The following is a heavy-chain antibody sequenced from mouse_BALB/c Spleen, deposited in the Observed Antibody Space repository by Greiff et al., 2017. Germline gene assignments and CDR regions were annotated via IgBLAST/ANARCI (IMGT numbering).Heavy chain of an antibody. Sequence: VQLKESGPGLVKPSQSLSLTCTVTGYSITSDYAWNWIRQFPGNKLEWMGYISYSGSTSYNPSLKSRISITRETSKNQFFLQLNSVTTEDTATYYCARSPYGNYGGAMDYWGQGTSVTVSS. D-gene: IGHD2-10*02. CDR2: ISYSGST. J-gene: IGHJ4*01. V-gene: IGHV3-2*02. CDR3: ARSPYGNYGGAMDY. CDR1: GYSITSDYA.